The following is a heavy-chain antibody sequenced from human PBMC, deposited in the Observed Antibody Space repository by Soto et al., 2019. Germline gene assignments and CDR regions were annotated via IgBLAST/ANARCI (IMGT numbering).Heavy chain of an antibody. V-gene: IGHV1-2*02. Sequence: ASVKVSFKASGYTFTGYYLNWLRQAPGQGLEWLGWINPNRGGTNYAQKFQGRVTMTSDTSISTVYMELSRLRSDDTAVYYCARDLVSIFGVVGGYYGMDVWGQGTTVTVSS. D-gene: IGHD3-3*01. CDR3: ARDLVSIFGVVGGYYGMDV. CDR1: GYTFTGYY. CDR2: INPNRGGT. J-gene: IGHJ6*02.